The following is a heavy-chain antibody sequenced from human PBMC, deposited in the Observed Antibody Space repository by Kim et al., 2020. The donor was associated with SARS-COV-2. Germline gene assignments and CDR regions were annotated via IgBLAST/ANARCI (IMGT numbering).Heavy chain of an antibody. D-gene: IGHD2-21*02. CDR3: TTNCGGDCYLYYYYYGMDV. CDR2: IKSKTDGGTT. J-gene: IGHJ6*02. Sequence: GGSLRLSCAASGFTFSNAWMSWVRQAPGKGLEWVGRIKSKTDGGTTDYAAPVKGRFTISRDASKNTLYLQMNSLKTEDTAVYYCTTNCGGDCYLYYYYYGMDVWGQGTTVTVSS. V-gene: IGHV3-15*01. CDR1: GFTFSNAW.